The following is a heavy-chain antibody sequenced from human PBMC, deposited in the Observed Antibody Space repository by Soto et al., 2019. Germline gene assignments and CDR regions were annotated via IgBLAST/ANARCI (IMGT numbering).Heavy chain of an antibody. V-gene: IGHV1-3*01. D-gene: IGHD2-2*02. J-gene: IGHJ4*02. CDR2: ILCLKDRK. CDR3: ARGRRTCTEKTCYTDFDF. Sequence: QVHLVQSGAEVKTPGASVTISCKASGYTFSDYGIHWIRQAPGQRPEWLGWILCLKDRKEYSQKFQGRISLTRDTSASTAYMGLSRLRSEDTAVYYCARGRRTCTEKTCYTDFDFWGQGSLVSVSS. CDR1: GYTFSDYG.